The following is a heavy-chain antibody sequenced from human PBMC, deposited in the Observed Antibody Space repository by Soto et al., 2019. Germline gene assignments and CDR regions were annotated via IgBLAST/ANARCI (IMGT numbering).Heavy chain of an antibody. V-gene: IGHV4-4*07. J-gene: IGHJ4*02. CDR2: IYTSGST. D-gene: IGHD3-10*01. CDR1: GGSISSYY. Sequence: SETLSLTCTVSGGSISSYYWSWIRQPAGKGLEWIGRIYTSGSTNYNPSLKSRVTMSVDTSKNQFSLKLSSVTAADTAVYYCARDLPYGSGSYYSFDYWGQGALVTVSS. CDR3: ARDLPYGSGSYYSFDY.